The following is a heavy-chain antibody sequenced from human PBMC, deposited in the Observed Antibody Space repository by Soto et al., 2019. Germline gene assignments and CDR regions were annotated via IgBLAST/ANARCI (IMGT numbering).Heavy chain of an antibody. Sequence: SETLSLTCAVSGGSISSGGYSWSWIRQPPGKGLEWIGYIYHSGSTYYNPSLKSRVTISVDRSKNQFSLKLSSVTAADTAVYYCSRSRRFASWFDSWGQGTLVTVSS. CDR2: IYHSGST. CDR1: GGSISSGGYS. J-gene: IGHJ5*01. D-gene: IGHD3-3*01. CDR3: SRSRRFASWFDS. V-gene: IGHV4-30-2*01.